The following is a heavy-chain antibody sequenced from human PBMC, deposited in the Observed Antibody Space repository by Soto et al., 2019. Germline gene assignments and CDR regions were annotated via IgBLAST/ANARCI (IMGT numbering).Heavy chain of an antibody. CDR3: AKVRLALKYYYGLDV. CDR1: GFTFSKYG. D-gene: IGHD3-16*01. CDR2: LTDDGKEK. Sequence: QVHLVESGGGVVQPGTSLRLSCVASGFTFSKYGMHWVRQAPGKGLEWVAILTDDGKEKYYADSVKGRFIISRDNSNNTLFLQMNTLSAEDTAVYYCAKVRLALKYYYGLDVWGQGTTVSVSS. V-gene: IGHV3-30*18. J-gene: IGHJ6*02.